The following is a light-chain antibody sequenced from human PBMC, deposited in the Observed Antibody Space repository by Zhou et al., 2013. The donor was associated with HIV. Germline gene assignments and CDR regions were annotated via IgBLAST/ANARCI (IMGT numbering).Light chain of an antibody. J-gene: IGKJ4*01. V-gene: IGKV1-39*01. Sequence: DIQMAQSPSSLSASVGDRVIITCRTSHTIRKSLNWYQQRPGKAPRLLIHSASTLQDGVPSRFSGNVSGTDFTLTINSLQSEDFATYYCQQGYVVPLSFGGGTKLEL. CDR2: SAS. CDR3: QQGYVVPLS. CDR1: HTIRKS.